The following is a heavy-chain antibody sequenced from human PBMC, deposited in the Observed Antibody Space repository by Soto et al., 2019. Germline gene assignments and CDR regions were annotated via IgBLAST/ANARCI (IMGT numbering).Heavy chain of an antibody. J-gene: IGHJ1*01. D-gene: IGHD3-10*01. CDR1: GYNFNSHS. V-gene: IGHV7-4-1*02. CDR3: AKDSDREYFQH. CDR2: INPNTGNP. Sequence: ASVKVSCKGSGYNFNSHSINWLRQAPGQGLEWMGWINPNTGNPTYEQGFTGRFVFSVDTSVSTVYLQMNSLRVEDTAVYYCAKDSDREYFQHWGQGTLVTVSS.